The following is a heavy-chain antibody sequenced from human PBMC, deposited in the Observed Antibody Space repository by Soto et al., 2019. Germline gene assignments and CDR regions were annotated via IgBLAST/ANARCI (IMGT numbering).Heavy chain of an antibody. CDR3: ARRWLRGYSYGDYGMDV. J-gene: IGHJ6*02. V-gene: IGHV1-18*04. CDR2: ISAYTGNT. Sequence: QVQLVQSGAEVKKPGASVKVSCKASGYTFTSYGISWVRQAPGQGLEWMGWISAYTGNTNYAQKLQGRVTMTTDTSTSTADMELRSLRSADTAVYYCARRWLRGYSYGDYGMDVWGQGTTVTVSS. D-gene: IGHD5-18*01. CDR1: GYTFTSYG.